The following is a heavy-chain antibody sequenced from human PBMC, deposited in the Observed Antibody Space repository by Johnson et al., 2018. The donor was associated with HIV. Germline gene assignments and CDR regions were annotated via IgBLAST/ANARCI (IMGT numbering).Heavy chain of an antibody. J-gene: IGHJ3*02. Sequence: VQLVESGGGLVQPGGSLRLSCAASGFTFSSYDMHWVRQATGKGLEWVSAIGTAGDTYYPGSVKGRFTISRENAKNSLFLQIDNLRAEDTALYYCARDGVYSSPWDAFDIWGQGTMVTVSS. CDR1: GFTFSSYD. V-gene: IGHV3-13*01. CDR3: ARDGVYSSPWDAFDI. CDR2: IGTAGDT. D-gene: IGHD6-13*01.